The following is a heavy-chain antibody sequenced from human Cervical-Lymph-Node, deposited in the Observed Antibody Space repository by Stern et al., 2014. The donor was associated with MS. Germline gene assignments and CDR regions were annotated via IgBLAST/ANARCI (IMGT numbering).Heavy chain of an antibody. V-gene: IGHV3-23*01. D-gene: IGHD6-19*01. CDR3: AKEGIAVASFDY. CDR2: ISGTDSST. J-gene: IGHJ4*02. CDR1: GFTFSLYA. Sequence: EVQLLESGGDLAQPGGSLRLSCAVSGFTFSLYAMSWVRQAQGKGLEWVSAISGTDSSTYYAETVKGRFTISRDNSKYTLYLQMNNLRAEDTAVYYCAKEGIAVASFDYWGQGTLVTVSS.